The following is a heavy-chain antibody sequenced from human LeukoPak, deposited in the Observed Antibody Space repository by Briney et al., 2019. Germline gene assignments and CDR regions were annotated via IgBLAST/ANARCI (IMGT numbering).Heavy chain of an antibody. CDR2: INQSGST. D-gene: IGHD2-15*01. Sequence: SETLSLTCAVSGGSFSVHYWSWIRQPPGKGLEWIGEINQSGSTTYNPSLKSRVTVSVDTSKNQFSLKLSSVTAADTAVYYCATSYIGGFGKPDYWGQGTLVTVSS. V-gene: IGHV4-34*01. J-gene: IGHJ4*02. CDR1: GGSFSVHY. CDR3: ATSYIGGFGKPDY.